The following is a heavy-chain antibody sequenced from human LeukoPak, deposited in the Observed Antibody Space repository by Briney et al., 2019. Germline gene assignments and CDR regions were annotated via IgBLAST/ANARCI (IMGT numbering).Heavy chain of an antibody. CDR2: IRSSSSYI. Sequence: GGSLRLSCAASGFTFSSYSMNWVRQAPGKGLEWVSSIRSSSSYIYYADSVKGRFTISRDNAKNSLYLQMNSLRAEDTAVYYCARDRSDRLAVAGTSAFDYWGQGTLVTVS. D-gene: IGHD6-19*01. CDR3: ARDRSDRLAVAGTSAFDY. CDR1: GFTFSSYS. J-gene: IGHJ4*02. V-gene: IGHV3-21*01.